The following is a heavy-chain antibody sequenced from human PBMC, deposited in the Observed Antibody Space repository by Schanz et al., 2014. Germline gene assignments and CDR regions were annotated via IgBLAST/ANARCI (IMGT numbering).Heavy chain of an antibody. V-gene: IGHV3-53*01. CDR1: GFTVSSNY. D-gene: IGHD3-22*01. J-gene: IGHJ4*02. CDR3: AKEDRTHSSDYVY. Sequence: EVQLVESGGGLIQPGGSLRLSCAVSGFTVSSNYMSWVRQAPGKGLEWVSTVYMSAASTRYADSVKGRFIISRDSSKNTLFLQMNSLRPEDTAVYYCAKEDRTHSSDYVYWGQGTLVIVSS. CDR2: VYMSAAST.